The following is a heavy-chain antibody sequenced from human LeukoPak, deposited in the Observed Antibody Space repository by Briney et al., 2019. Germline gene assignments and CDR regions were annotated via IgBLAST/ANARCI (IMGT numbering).Heavy chain of an antibody. CDR2: ISGSGGST. CDR3: AKPARTWIQLSTLWD. Sequence: PGGSLRLSCAASGFTFSSYAMSWARQAPGKGLEWVSAISGSGGSTYYADSVKGRFTISRDNSKNTLYLQMSSLRAEDTAVYYCAKPARTWIQLSTLWDWGQGTLVTVSS. D-gene: IGHD5-18*01. J-gene: IGHJ4*02. CDR1: GFTFSSYA. V-gene: IGHV3-23*01.